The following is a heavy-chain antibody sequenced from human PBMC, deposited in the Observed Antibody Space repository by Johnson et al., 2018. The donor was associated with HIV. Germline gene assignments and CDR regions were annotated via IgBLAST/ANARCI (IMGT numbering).Heavy chain of an antibody. CDR3: AKGDPCRYALYL. J-gene: IGHJ3*01. CDR2: IYSGGRT. V-gene: IGHV3-NL1*01. Sequence: QVQLVESGGGLVQPGGSLILSCAASGFTFSSYVMHWVRQAPGKGLEWVSVIYSGGRTYYADFVQGRFTISIDNSQDTLYLQMNSLTVEDTAIYFCAKGDPCRYALYLWGLGTLVTVSS. CDR1: GFTFSSYV. D-gene: IGHD3-16*02.